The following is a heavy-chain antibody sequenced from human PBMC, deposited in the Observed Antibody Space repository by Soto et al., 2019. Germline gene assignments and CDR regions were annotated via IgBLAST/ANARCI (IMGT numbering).Heavy chain of an antibody. V-gene: IGHV1-18*04. CDR2: ISAYNGNF. J-gene: IGHJ6*02. CDR1: AYSFSSYG. Sequence: ASVKVSCKASAYSFSSYGITWVRQAPGQGLEWVGWISAYNGNFNYAQKYEGRVTLTTDTSTSTAYMELSSLRSDDTAVYYCARIAHCSTDSCFFSSACHVRGYYYYYGLDGWGQGTTVTVAS. D-gene: IGHD2-2*01. CDR3: ARIAHCSTDSCFFSSACHVRGYYYYYGLDG.